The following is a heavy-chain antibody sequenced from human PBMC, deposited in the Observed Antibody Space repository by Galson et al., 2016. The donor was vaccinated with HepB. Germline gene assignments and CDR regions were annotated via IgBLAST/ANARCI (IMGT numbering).Heavy chain of an antibody. CDR3: AKGGEYFQD. CDR1: GITFSRNA. J-gene: IGHJ1*01. Sequence: SLRLSCAASGITFSRNAMHWVRQAPGKGLEWVAAISNDGSNQYHRDSVKGHFTISRDNFKNTLYLQLNSLTAEDTAVYYCAKGGEYFQDWGQGTLITVSS. V-gene: IGHV3-30*18. CDR2: ISNDGSNQ. D-gene: IGHD1-26*01.